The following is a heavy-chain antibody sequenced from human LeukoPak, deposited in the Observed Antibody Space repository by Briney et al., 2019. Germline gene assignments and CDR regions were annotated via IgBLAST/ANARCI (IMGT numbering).Heavy chain of an antibody. Sequence: ASVKVSCKASGYTFTSYGISWVRQAPGQGLEWMGWINPNSGGTNYAQKFQGRVTMTRDTSISTAYMELSRLRSDDTAVYYCARDRSGFLEWLLSHFDYYGMDVWGQGTTVTVSS. CDR3: ARDRSGFLEWLLSHFDYYGMDV. V-gene: IGHV1-2*02. J-gene: IGHJ6*02. D-gene: IGHD3-3*01. CDR1: GYTFTSYG. CDR2: INPNSGGT.